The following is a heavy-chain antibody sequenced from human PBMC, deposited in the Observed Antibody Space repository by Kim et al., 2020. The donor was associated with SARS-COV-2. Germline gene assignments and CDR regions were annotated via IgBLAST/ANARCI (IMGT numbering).Heavy chain of an antibody. CDR2: INHSGST. J-gene: IGHJ5*02. Sequence: SETLSLTCAVYGGSFSGYYWSWIRQPPGKGLEWIGEINHSGSTNYNPSLKSRVTISVDTSKNQFSLKLSSVTAADTAVYYCARGFHYYDSSGYYYPPLETWGQGTLVTVSS. V-gene: IGHV4-34*01. CDR3: ARGFHYYDSSGYYYPPLET. CDR1: GGSFSGYY. D-gene: IGHD3-22*01.